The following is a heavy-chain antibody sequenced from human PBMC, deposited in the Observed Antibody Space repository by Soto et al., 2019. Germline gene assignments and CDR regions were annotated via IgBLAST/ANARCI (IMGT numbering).Heavy chain of an antibody. Sequence: ASVKVSCKASGYTFTSYGISWVRQAPGQGLEWMGWISAYNGNTNYAQKLQGRVTMTTDTSTSTAYMELRSLRSDDTAVYCCARDESGAARYNWFDPWGKGTLVTVSS. J-gene: IGHJ5*02. CDR2: ISAYNGNT. V-gene: IGHV1-18*01. D-gene: IGHD6-6*01. CDR3: ARDESGAARYNWFDP. CDR1: GYTFTSYG.